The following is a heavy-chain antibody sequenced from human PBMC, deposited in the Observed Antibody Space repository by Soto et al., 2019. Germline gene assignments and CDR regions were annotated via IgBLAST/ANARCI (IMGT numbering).Heavy chain of an antibody. CDR1: GFTFSDYW. Sequence: GGSLRLSCAASGFTFSDYWMHWVRQVPGKGLVWVSRISGDMSSTNYAQNLQGRVTISADKSTLTSYMELHSLTSDDTALYYCARDRTDSGYYTNWLDPWGQGTQVTVSS. V-gene: IGHV3-74*01. CDR3: ARDRTDSGYYTNWLDP. J-gene: IGHJ5*02. CDR2: ISGDMSST. D-gene: IGHD3-22*01.